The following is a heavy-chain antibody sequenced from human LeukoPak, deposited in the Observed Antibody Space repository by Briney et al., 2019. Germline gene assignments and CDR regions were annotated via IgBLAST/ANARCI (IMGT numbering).Heavy chain of an antibody. J-gene: IGHJ3*02. CDR1: GGSISIYY. D-gene: IGHD3-22*01. CDR3: AREATDYYDSSGYYYLNAFDI. V-gene: IGHV4-59*01. CDR2: IYYSGST. Sequence: SETLSLTCTVSGGSISIYYWSWIRQPPGKGLEWIGNIYYSGSTNYNPSLKSRVTISVDTSKNQFSLKLSSVTAADTAVYYCAREATDYYDSSGYYYLNAFDIWGQGTMVTVSS.